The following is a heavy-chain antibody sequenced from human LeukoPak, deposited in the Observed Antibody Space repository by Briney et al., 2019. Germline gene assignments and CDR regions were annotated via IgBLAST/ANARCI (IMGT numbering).Heavy chain of an antibody. CDR2: IGGTGTDT. Sequence: GGSLRLSCAASGFTFSSFAMSWVRQAPGKGLEWVSSIGGTGTDTYYGDSVKGRFTISRDNTKKTVHLEMSGLRADDTAVYYCAKDLYGDGGYCFEYWGQGALVTVSS. V-gene: IGHV3-23*01. CDR3: AKDLYGDGGYCFEY. J-gene: IGHJ4*02. D-gene: IGHD2-21*01. CDR1: GFTFSSFA.